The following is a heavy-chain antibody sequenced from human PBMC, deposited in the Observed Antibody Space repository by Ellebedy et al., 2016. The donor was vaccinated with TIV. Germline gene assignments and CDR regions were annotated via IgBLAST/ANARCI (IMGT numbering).Heavy chain of an antibody. CDR1: GFTFSSYS. CDR3: ATNRDYKFGF. Sequence: PGGSLRLSCAASGFTFSSYSMNWVRQAPGKGLVWVSRINIDGSTTTYADSMKGRFTISRDNSKNTLYLQMNSLRAEDTAVYYCATNRDYKFGFWGQGTLVTVSS. CDR2: INIDGSTT. V-gene: IGHV3-74*01. D-gene: IGHD4-11*01. J-gene: IGHJ4*02.